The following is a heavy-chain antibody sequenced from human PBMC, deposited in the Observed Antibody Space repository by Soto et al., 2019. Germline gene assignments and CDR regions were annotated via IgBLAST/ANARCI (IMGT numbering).Heavy chain of an antibody. CDR3: ARDQPYYYGKDV. V-gene: IGHV1-2*02. Sequence: SSVKVSCKASGYTFTGYYMHWVRQAPGQGLEWMGWINPNSGGTNYAQKFQGRVTMTRDTSISTAYMELSRLRSDDTAVYYCARDQPYYYGKDVWGQGTTVTVSS. CDR2: INPNSGGT. CDR1: GYTFTGYY. J-gene: IGHJ6*02.